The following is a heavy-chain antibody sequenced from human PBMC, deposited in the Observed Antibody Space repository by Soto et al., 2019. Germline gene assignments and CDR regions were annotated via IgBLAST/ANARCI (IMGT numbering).Heavy chain of an antibody. V-gene: IGHV3-21*01. CDR3: ARGEQLVPGDY. D-gene: IGHD6-13*01. CDR1: GFTFSSYS. J-gene: IGHJ4*02. CDR2: ISSSSSYI. Sequence: EVQLVESGGGLVKPGASLRLSCAASGFTFSSYSMNCVRQAPGKGREWVSSISSSSSYIYYADSVKGRFTISRDNAKNSLYLQMNSLRAEDTAVYYCARGEQLVPGDYWGQGTLVTVSS.